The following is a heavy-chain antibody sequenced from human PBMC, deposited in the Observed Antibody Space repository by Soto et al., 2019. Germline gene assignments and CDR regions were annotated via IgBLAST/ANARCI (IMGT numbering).Heavy chain of an antibody. V-gene: IGHV1-8*01. CDR2: MNPNSGNT. Sequence: QVQLVQSGAEVKKPGASVKVSCKASGYTFTSYDINWVRQATGQGLEWMGWMNPNSGNTGYAQKFQGRVTMTRNTSISTAYMELSSLRSEDTAVYYCARTTLLGSCSGGSCYSEFGVFDYWGQGTLVTVSS. D-gene: IGHD2-15*01. J-gene: IGHJ4*02. CDR1: GYTFTSYD. CDR3: ARTTLLGSCSGGSCYSEFGVFDY.